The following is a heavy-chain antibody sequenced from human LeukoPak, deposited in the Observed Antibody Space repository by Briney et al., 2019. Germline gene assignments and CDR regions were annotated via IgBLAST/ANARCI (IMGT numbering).Heavy chain of an antibody. J-gene: IGHJ4*02. CDR2: ISGGGGDT. CDR1: GFTFSSYA. Sequence: PGGSLRLSCAASGFTFSSYAMRWVRQAPGKGLEWISTISGGGGDTYYADSVKGRFTVSRDNSKGTLYLQMNSLRAEDTAIYYCARVRTIIAVAGTDYWGLGTRVTVSS. D-gene: IGHD6-19*01. V-gene: IGHV3-23*01. CDR3: ARVRTIIAVAGTDY.